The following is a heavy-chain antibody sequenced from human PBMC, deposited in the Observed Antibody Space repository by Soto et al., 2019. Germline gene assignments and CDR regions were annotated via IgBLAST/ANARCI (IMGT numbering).Heavy chain of an antibody. Sequence: SETRPLTRTVSAGSPSTGGYFGSCIRHHPEKGLEWIGYIYYSGSTYYNPSLKSRVTISVDTSKNQFSLKLSSVTAADTAVYYCARGSYYDSSGYYGPWGQGTLVTVS. V-gene: IGHV4-31*02. J-gene: IGHJ5*02. D-gene: IGHD3-22*01. CDR3: ARGSYYDSSGYYGP. CDR1: AGSPSTGGYF. CDR2: IYYSGST.